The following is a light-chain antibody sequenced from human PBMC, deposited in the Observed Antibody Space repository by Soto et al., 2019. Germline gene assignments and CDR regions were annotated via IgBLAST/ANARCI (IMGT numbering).Light chain of an antibody. CDR3: QQYGRSPWT. CDR2: GAS. Sequence: PGNRATLSCRASQSVSSGYLAWYQQKPGQAPRLLIYGASSRATGVPDRFGGSGSGTDFTLTISRLEPEDLAVYYCQQYGRSPWTFGQGTKVEVK. V-gene: IGKV3-20*01. CDR1: QSVSSGY. J-gene: IGKJ1*01.